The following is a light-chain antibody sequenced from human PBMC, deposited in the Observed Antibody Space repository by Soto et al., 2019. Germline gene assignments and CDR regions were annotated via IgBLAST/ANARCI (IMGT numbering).Light chain of an antibody. CDR1: SSDVGGYNY. CDR3: CSYAGSYNHV. CDR2: DVS. V-gene: IGLV2-11*01. J-gene: IGLJ1*01. Sequence: QPVLTQPRSVSGSPGQSVTISCTGTSSDVGGYNYVSWYQQHPGKAPKLMIYDVSKRPSGVPDRFSGSKSGNTASLTISGLQAEDEADYYCCSYAGSYNHVFGTGTKLTVL.